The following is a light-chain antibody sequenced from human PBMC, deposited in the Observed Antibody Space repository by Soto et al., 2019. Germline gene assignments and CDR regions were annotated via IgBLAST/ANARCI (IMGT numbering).Light chain of an antibody. CDR2: GAS. CDR1: QSVGSN. Sequence: IVMTQSPATLSVSPGERVILSCRASQSVGSNVAWYQQKPGQSPRLLIYGASTRVTGIPARFTGSGSGTEFTLTINSLQSEDFAMYHCQQYDNWPPFTFGGGTKAEIK. CDR3: QQYDNWPPFT. V-gene: IGKV3-15*01. J-gene: IGKJ4*01.